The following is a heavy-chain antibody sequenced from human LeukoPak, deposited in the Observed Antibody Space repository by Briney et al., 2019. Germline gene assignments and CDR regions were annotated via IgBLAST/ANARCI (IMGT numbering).Heavy chain of an antibody. J-gene: IGHJ4*02. CDR2: ISSRGSTI. V-gene: IGHV3-11*01. CDR3: ARIQSSSWYVGDY. CDR1: GFTFSDYY. Sequence: PGGSLRLSCAASGFTFSDYYMSWIRQAPGKGLEWVSYISSRGSTIYYADSVKGRFTISRDNAKNSLYLQMNSLRAEDTAVYYCARIQSSSWYVGDYWGQGTLVTVSS. D-gene: IGHD6-13*01.